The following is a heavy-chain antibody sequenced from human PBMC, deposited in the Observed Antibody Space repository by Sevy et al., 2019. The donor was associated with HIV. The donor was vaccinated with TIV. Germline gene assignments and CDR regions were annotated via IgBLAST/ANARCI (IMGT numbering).Heavy chain of an antibody. CDR1: GYTFTGYY. Sequence: ASVKVSCKASGYTFTGYYMHWVRQAPGQGLEWMGWINPNSGGTNYAQKFQGRVTMTRETSISTAYMELSRLRSDDTAVYYCARDRESSSWFTRYYYYYYGMDVWGQGTTVTVSS. V-gene: IGHV1-2*02. CDR3: ARDRESSSWFTRYYYYYYGMDV. D-gene: IGHD6-13*01. J-gene: IGHJ6*02. CDR2: INPNSGGT.